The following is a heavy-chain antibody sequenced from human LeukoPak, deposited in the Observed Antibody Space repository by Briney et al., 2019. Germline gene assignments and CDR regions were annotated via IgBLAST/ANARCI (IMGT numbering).Heavy chain of an antibody. D-gene: IGHD3-3*01. Sequence: GGSLRLSCAASGLTFSTQAMSWVRQALGKGLEWVSSISDSSSGIYYADSVKGRFTISRDNSKSTLFLDMNSLRVEDTAIYYCANSYYNFWSGFANWGQGTLVSVSS. CDR1: GLTFSTQA. J-gene: IGHJ4*02. CDR2: ISDSSSGI. CDR3: ANSYYNFWSGFAN. V-gene: IGHV3-23*01.